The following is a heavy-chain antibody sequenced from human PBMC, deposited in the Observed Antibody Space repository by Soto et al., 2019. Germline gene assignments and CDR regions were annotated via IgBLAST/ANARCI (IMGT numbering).Heavy chain of an antibody. D-gene: IGHD3-22*01. J-gene: IGHJ5*02. CDR1: GGTFSSYA. CDR2: IIPIFGTA. Sequence: SVKVSCKASGGTFSSYAISWVRQAPGQGLEWMGGIIPIFGTANYAQKFQGRVTITADESTSTAYMELSSLRSEDTAVYCCARVSYYYDKLENRRKYNWFDPWGQGTLVTVSS. V-gene: IGHV1-69*13. CDR3: ARVSYYYDKLENRRKYNWFDP.